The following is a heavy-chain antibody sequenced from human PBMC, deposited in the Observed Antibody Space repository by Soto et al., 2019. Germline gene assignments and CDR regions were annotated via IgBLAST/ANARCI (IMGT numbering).Heavy chain of an antibody. CDR1: GYNFINYW. CDR2: IYPGDSDT. J-gene: IGHJ4*02. V-gene: IGHV5-51*01. Sequence: PGESLKISCKGSGYNFINYWIGWVRQKPGKGLEWMGFIYPGDSDTKYSVSFEGQVTISADETTSTAYLQWNSLKASDSAIYSCARHMGFDTGGYHKDIDYWGQGTLVTVSS. D-gene: IGHD2-8*02. CDR3: ARHMGFDTGGYHKDIDY.